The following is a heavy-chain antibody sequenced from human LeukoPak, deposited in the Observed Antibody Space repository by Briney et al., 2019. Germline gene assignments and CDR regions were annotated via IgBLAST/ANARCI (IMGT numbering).Heavy chain of an antibody. CDR2: IYYSGST. V-gene: IGHV4-39*02. J-gene: IGHJ4*02. D-gene: IGHD3-16*01. CDR1: GGSISSSSYY. Sequence: SETLSLTCTVSGGSISSSSYYWGWIRQPPGKGLEWIGSIYYSGSTYYNPSLKSRVTISVDTSKNQFSLKLSSVTAADTAVFYCAREAPGGYYFDYCGQGTLVTVSS. CDR3: AREAPGGYYFDY.